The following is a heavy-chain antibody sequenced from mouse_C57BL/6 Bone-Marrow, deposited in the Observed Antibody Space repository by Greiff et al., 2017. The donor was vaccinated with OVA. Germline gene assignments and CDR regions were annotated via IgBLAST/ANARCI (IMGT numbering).Heavy chain of an antibody. Sequence: LVESGAELVRPGASVKLSCTASGFNIKDDYMHWVKQRPEQGLEWIGWIDPENGDTEYASKFQGKATITADTSSNTAYLQLSSLTSEDTAVYYCTSLLPFAYWGQGTLVTVSA. CDR3: TSLLPFAY. D-gene: IGHD2-10*01. V-gene: IGHV14-4*01. CDR2: IDPENGDT. CDR1: GFNIKDDY. J-gene: IGHJ3*01.